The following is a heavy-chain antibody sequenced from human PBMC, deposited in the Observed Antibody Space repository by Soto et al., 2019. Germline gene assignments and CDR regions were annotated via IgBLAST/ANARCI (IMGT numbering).Heavy chain of an antibody. Sequence: PGGSLRLSCAASGFTFSSYGMHWVRQSPGKGLEWVAVISYDGSNKYYADSVKGRFTISRDNSKNTLYLQMNSLRAEDTAVYYSAKLAHHGGTPDYWGQGTLVTVSS. V-gene: IGHV3-30*18. J-gene: IGHJ4*02. CDR3: AKLAHHGGTPDY. CDR2: ISYDGSNK. CDR1: GFTFSSYG. D-gene: IGHD1-1*01.